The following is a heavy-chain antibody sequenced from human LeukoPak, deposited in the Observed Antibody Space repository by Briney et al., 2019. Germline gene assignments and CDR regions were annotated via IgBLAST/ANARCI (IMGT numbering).Heavy chain of an antibody. CDR3: ARRNARDCYDSSGYYLDFDY. CDR2: INHSGST. J-gene: IGHJ4*02. Sequence: SETLSLTCAVYGGSFSGYYWSWIRQPPGKGLEWIGEINHSGSTNCNPSLKSRVTISVDTSKNQFSLKLSSVTAADTAVYYCARRNARDCYDSSGYYLDFDYWGQGTLVTVSS. V-gene: IGHV4-34*01. D-gene: IGHD3-22*01. CDR1: GGSFSGYY.